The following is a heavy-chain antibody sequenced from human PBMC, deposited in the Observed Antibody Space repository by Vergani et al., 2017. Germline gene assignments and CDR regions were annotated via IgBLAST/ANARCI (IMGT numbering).Heavy chain of an antibody. Sequence: EVQLLESGGGLVQPGGSLRLSCAASGFSFSSYAMSWVRQAPGRGVEWVSSSSGSGRTTNHADSVKGRLTISRDNSKNTLYMQMNNLRADDTAVYFCAKVLGNSWSPFDYWGQGTLVTVSS. CDR2: SSGSGRTT. CDR1: GFSFSSYA. J-gene: IGHJ4*02. V-gene: IGHV3-23*01. D-gene: IGHD6-13*01. CDR3: AKVLGNSWSPFDY.